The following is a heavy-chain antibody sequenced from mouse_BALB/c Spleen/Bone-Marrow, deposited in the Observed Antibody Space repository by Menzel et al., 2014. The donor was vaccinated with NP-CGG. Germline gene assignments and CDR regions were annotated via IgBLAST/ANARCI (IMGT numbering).Heavy chain of an antibody. CDR3: ARGGDWFFDV. CDR2: ISYDGSN. CDR1: GYSIASGYY. V-gene: IGHV3-6*02. Sequence: ESGPGLVKPSQSLSLTCSVSGYSIASGYYCNWIRQFPGNKLEWMDYISYDGSNNYNPSLKNRISITRDTSKNQFFLRLNSVTTEDTATYYCARGGDWFFDVWGAGTTVTVSS. J-gene: IGHJ1*01.